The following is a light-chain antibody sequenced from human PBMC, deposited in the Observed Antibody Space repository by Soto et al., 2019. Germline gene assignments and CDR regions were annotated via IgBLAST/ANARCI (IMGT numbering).Light chain of an antibody. CDR1: QSVSSY. V-gene: IGKV3-11*01. CDR2: DAS. J-gene: IGKJ5*01. CDR3: QQRSNWSIN. Sequence: IVLTHSPATLSLSPWERATLSCRASQSVSSYLAWYQQKPGQAPRLLIYDASNRATGIPARFSGSGSGTDFTLTISSLEPEDFAVYYCQQRSNWSINFGQGTRLEIK.